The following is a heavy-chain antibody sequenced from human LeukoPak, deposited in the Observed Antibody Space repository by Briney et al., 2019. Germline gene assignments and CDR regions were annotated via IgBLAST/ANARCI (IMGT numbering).Heavy chain of an antibody. D-gene: IGHD5-18*01. CDR2: ISGGGGST. CDR3: AKGGYSSHFDY. V-gene: IGHV3-23*01. Sequence: GGSLRLSCAASGFTFSTYSMSWVRQAPGKGLEWVSAISGGGGSTYYADSVKGRFTISRDNSKNTLYLQLNSLRAGDTAVYYCAKGGYSSHFDYWGQGTLVTVSS. CDR1: GFTFSTYS. J-gene: IGHJ4*02.